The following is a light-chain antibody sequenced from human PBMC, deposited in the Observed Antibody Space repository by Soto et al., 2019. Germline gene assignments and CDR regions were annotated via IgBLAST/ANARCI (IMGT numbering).Light chain of an antibody. Sequence: QSALTQPPSVSGAPGQRVTISCTGSSSNIGAGYDVHWYQQLPGTAPKLLIYGNTNRPSGVPDRFSGTKSGTSASLAITGLQAEDEADYYCHSYDSSLSGSLFGGGTKLTVL. J-gene: IGLJ3*02. CDR2: GNT. CDR3: HSYDSSLSGSL. V-gene: IGLV1-40*01. CDR1: SSNIGAGYD.